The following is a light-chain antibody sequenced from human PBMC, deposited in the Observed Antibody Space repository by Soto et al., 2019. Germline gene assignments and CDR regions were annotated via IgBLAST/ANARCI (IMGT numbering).Light chain of an antibody. CDR3: QQFGTSPYT. Sequence: ILLTQSPGTLSLSPGDRATLSCRASQTVSNIYLVWYQQRPGQAPRLLIYETSIRASGISDRFSGSGSGTDFTLTISRLEPEDFAVYWCQQFGTSPYTFGQGTKVDI. V-gene: IGKV3-20*01. J-gene: IGKJ2*01. CDR1: QTVSNIY. CDR2: ETS.